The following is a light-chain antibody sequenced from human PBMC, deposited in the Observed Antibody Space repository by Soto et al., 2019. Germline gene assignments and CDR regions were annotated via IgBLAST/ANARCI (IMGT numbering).Light chain of an antibody. V-gene: IGKV3-11*01. Sequence: EIVLTQSPATLSLSPGDRAALSCRASQSVSSYFAWYQQKPGQAPRLLIYDASNRATGIPARFSGSGSGTYFTLSISSLEPEDFAVYYCQQRSSWITFGQGTRLEMK. CDR2: DAS. CDR3: QQRSSWIT. J-gene: IGKJ5*01. CDR1: QSVSSY.